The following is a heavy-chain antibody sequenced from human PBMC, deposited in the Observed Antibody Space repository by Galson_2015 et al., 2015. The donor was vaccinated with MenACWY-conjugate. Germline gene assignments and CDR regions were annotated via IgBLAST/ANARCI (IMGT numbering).Heavy chain of an antibody. CDR2: VNSDGSGT. CDR3: ARSYVPGSDRKNYYMDV. CDR1: GFTFSSYW. Sequence: SLRLSCAASGFTFSSYWMHWVRQAPGKGLVWVSRVNSDGSGTGYADSVKGRFTTSRDNAKNMLFLQMNSLKVEDTAVYYCARSYVPGSDRKNYYMDVWGRGTTVTVSS. D-gene: IGHD3-16*01. J-gene: IGHJ6*03. V-gene: IGHV3-74*01.